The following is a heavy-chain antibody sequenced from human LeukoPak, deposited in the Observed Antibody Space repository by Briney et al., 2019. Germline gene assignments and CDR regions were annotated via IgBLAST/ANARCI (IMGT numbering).Heavy chain of an antibody. V-gene: IGHV3-21*01. CDR3: ARDLVYGGNSA. CDR2: ISSSSSYI. J-gene: IGHJ5*02. Sequence: SGGSLRLSCAASGFTFSSYSMNRVRQAPGKGLEWVSSISSSSSYIYYADSVKGRFTITRDNAKNSLYLQMNSLRAEDTAVYYCARDLVYGGNSAWGQGTLVTVSS. CDR1: GFTFSSYS. D-gene: IGHD4-23*01.